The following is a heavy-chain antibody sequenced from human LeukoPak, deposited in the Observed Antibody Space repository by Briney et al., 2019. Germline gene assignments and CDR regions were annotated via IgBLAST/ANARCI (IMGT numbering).Heavy chain of an antibody. CDR1: SGSISTSNYY. J-gene: IGHJ4*02. Sequence: PSETLSLTCTVASGSISTSNYYWGWVRQPPGKALEWIGNIFYSGSTYYSPSLKSRVTISLDTSRNQFSLKLSSVTAADTAVYYCARGSQIMVRGVQYYFDYWGQGTLVTVSS. D-gene: IGHD3-10*01. V-gene: IGHV4-39*07. CDR2: IFYSGST. CDR3: ARGSQIMVRGVQYYFDY.